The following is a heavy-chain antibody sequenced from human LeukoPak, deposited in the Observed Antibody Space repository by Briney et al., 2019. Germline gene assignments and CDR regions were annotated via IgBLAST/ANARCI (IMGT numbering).Heavy chain of an antibody. Sequence: PGGSLRLSCAASGFTFSTYAVSWVRQAPGKGLEWVSGISGSGGNTYYADSVKGRFTISRDNSKNTLYLQMNSLTAEDTAVYYCAKQYMVRAIDYWGQGTLVTVSS. CDR3: AKQYMVRAIDY. V-gene: IGHV3-23*01. CDR1: GFTFSTYA. D-gene: IGHD3-10*01. CDR2: ISGSGGNT. J-gene: IGHJ4*02.